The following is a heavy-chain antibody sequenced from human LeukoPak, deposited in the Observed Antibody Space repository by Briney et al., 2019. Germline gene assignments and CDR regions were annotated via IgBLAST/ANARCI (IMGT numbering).Heavy chain of an antibody. CDR1: GFTFDDYA. D-gene: IGHD6-13*01. CDR2: INWNSVTI. J-gene: IGHJ4*02. V-gene: IGHV3-9*03. CDR3: ARDGGSSWYFDY. Sequence: GGSLRLSCAASGFTFDDYAMHWVRQAPGKGLEWVSGINWNSVTIGYADSVKGRFTISRDNAKNSLYLQMNSLRAEDMAVYYCARDGGSSWYFDYWGQGTLVTVSS.